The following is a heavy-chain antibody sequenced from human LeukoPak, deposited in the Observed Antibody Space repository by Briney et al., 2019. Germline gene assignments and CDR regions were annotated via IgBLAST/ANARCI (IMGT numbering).Heavy chain of an antibody. V-gene: IGHV4-34*01. Sequence: PSETLSLTCAVYGGSFSGYYWSWIRQPPGKGLEWIGEINHSRSTNYNPSLKSRVTISVDTSKNQFSLKLSSVTAADTAVYYCARGPQWLGGYFDLWGRGTLVTVSS. CDR3: ARGPQWLGGYFDL. D-gene: IGHD6-19*01. CDR1: GGSFSGYY. CDR2: INHSRST. J-gene: IGHJ2*01.